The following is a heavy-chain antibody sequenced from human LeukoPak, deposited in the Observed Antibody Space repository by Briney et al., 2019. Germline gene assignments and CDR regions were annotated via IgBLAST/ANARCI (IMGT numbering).Heavy chain of an antibody. CDR1: GGTFSSYA. CDR3: AKVGTHKPYSYGPVPNYYYYYMDV. CDR2: IIPIFGTA. D-gene: IGHD5-18*01. V-gene: IGHV1-69*01. J-gene: IGHJ6*03. Sequence: SVKVSCKASGGTFSSYAISWVRQAPGQGLEWMGGIIPIFGTASYAQKFQGRVTITADESTSTAYMELSSLRSEDTAVYYCAKVGTHKPYSYGPVPNYYYYYMDVWGKGTTVTVSS.